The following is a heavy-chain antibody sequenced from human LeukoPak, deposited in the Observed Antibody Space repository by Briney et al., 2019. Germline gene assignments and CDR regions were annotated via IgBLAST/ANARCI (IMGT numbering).Heavy chain of an antibody. Sequence: SVKVSCKASGGTFSSYAISWVRQAPGQGLEWMGGIIPIFGTANYAQKFQGRVTITADESTSTAYMELSSLRSEDTAVYYCARNGRAAAGTRAYYYYYYYMDVWGKGTTVTVSS. J-gene: IGHJ6*03. CDR2: IIPIFGTA. CDR1: GGTFSSYA. V-gene: IGHV1-69*01. CDR3: ARNGRAAAGTRAYYYYYYYMDV. D-gene: IGHD6-13*01.